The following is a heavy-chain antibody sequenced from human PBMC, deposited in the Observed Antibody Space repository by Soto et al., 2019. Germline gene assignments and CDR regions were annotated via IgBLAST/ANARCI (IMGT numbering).Heavy chain of an antibody. V-gene: IGHV4-59*08. CDR1: GGSISSYY. D-gene: IGHD3-22*01. J-gene: IGHJ4*02. CDR3: ARLDDCYDSSGYDY. CDR2: IYYSGST. Sequence: PTETLSLNCTVSGGSISSYYWSWIRQPPGKGLEWIGYIYYSGSTNYNPSLKSRVTISVDTSKNQFSLKLSSVTAADTAVYYCARLDDCYDSSGYDYWGQGTLVTVSS.